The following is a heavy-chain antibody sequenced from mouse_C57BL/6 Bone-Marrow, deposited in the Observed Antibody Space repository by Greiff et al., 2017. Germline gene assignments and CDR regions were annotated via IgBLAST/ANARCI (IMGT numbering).Heavy chain of an antibody. CDR1: GYSITSGYY. CDR2: ISYDGSN. CDR3: ARMSNYYGSSSGWYFDV. J-gene: IGHJ1*03. Sequence: ESGPGLVKPSQSLSLTCSVTGYSITSGYYWNWIRQFPGNKLEWMGYISYDGSNNYNPSLKNRISITRDTSKNQFFLKLNSVTTEDTATYYCARMSNYYGSSSGWYFDVWGTGTTVTVSS. V-gene: IGHV3-6*01. D-gene: IGHD1-1*01.